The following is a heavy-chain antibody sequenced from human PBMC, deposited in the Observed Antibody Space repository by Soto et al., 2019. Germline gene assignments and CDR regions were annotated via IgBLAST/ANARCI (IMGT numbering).Heavy chain of an antibody. Sequence: QVQLQQWGAGLLKPSETLSLTCAVYGGSFSGYYWTWIRQPPGTGLEWIGEINHSGSTHYNPSLKSRVTISVDTSKNQFSLKLTSVTAAYTAVYYCARDKITGLFDYWGQGPLVTVS. CDR1: GGSFSGYY. J-gene: IGHJ4*02. CDR2: INHSGST. D-gene: IGHD2-8*02. CDR3: ARDKITGLFDY. V-gene: IGHV4-34*01.